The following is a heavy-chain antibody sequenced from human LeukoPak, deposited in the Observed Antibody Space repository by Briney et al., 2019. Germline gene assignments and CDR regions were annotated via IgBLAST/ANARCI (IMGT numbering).Heavy chain of an antibody. CDR1: GYTFTSYG. CDR3: ARDRNNYDSSGYYYFYYYYGMDV. Sequence: GASVKVSCKASGYTFTSYGISWVRQAPGQGLEWMGWISAYNGNTNYAQKLQGRVTMTTDTSTSTAYMELRSLRSDDTAVYYCARDRNNYDSSGYYYFYYYYGMDVWGQGTTVTVSS. J-gene: IGHJ6*02. CDR2: ISAYNGNT. D-gene: IGHD3-22*01. V-gene: IGHV1-18*01.